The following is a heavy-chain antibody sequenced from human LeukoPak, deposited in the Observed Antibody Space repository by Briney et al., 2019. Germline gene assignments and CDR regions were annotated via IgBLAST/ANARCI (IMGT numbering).Heavy chain of an antibody. D-gene: IGHD2-21*02. CDR3: ARTSQAYCGGDCSHFDY. Sequence: GGSLRLSCAASGLTFSSYGMHWVRQAPGKGLEWVAIITYDGSNKYYADSVKGRFTISRDNSKNTLYLQVNSLRVEDTAVYYCARTSQAYCGGDCSHFDYWGQGTLVTVSS. J-gene: IGHJ4*02. V-gene: IGHV3-30*03. CDR2: ITYDGSNK. CDR1: GLTFSSYG.